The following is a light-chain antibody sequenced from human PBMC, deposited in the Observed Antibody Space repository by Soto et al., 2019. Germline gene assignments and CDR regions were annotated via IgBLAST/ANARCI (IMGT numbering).Light chain of an antibody. CDR1: QSLFYSSNNKTY. V-gene: IGKV4-1*01. Sequence: DIVMTPSPDSLPVSLGERATINGKSSQSLFYSSNNKTYLAWYQQKPGQPPKLPIFLASTREAGVPHRFSGSGSGTDFTRTISRLQAEDVEVYYCQQYYYTPYSFGQGNKLEIK. CDR2: LAS. J-gene: IGKJ2*03. CDR3: QQYYYTPYS.